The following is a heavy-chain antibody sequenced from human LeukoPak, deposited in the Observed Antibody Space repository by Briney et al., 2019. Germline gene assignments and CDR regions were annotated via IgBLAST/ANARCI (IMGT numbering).Heavy chain of an antibody. CDR2: IYYSGIT. Sequence: SETLSLTCTVSGGSISSYYWSWIRQPPGKGLEWIGYIYYSGITNYNPSLKSRVTISVDTSKNQFSLSLSSVTAADTAVYYCARDEKNWFEYWGQGTLVTVSS. CDR3: ARDEKNWFEY. CDR1: GGSISSYY. J-gene: IGHJ5*01. V-gene: IGHV4-59*01.